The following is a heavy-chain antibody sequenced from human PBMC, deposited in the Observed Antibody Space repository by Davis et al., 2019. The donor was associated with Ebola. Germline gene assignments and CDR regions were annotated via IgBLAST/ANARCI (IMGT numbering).Heavy chain of an antibody. CDR3: ATVPSGEASLDY. Sequence: GESLKISCVGSGFTFSTFAMHWVRQAPGKGLEWVANIKQDGREKYYVESVKGRFTVSRDNAQNSLYLQMDSLRAEDTAVYYCATVPSGEASLDYWGQGTLVTVSS. CDR1: GFTFSTFA. J-gene: IGHJ4*02. V-gene: IGHV3-7*03. D-gene: IGHD2-21*01. CDR2: IKQDGREK.